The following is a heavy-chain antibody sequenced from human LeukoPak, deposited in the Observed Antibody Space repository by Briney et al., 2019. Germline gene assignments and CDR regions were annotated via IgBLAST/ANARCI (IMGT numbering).Heavy chain of an antibody. V-gene: IGHV1-46*03. CDR2: INPSGGST. J-gene: IGHJ5*02. CDR1: GYTFTSYY. Sequence: ASVKVSCKASGYTFTSYYMHRVRQAPGQGLEWMGIINPSGGSTSYAQKFQGRVTMTRDTSTSTVYMELSSLRSEDTAVYYCAREREAWLVRGWFDPWGQGTLVTVSS. CDR3: AREREAWLVRGWFDP. D-gene: IGHD6-19*01.